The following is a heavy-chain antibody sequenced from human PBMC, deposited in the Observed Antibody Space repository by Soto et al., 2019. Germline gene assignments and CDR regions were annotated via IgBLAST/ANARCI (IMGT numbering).Heavy chain of an antibody. J-gene: IGHJ1*01. CDR1: GFTFSSYW. Sequence: EVQLVESGGGLVQPGGSLSLSCAASGFTFSSYWMSWVRQAPGKGLEWVANIKQDGSEKYYVDSVKGRFTISRDNAKNSLYLQMNSLRAEDTAVYYCAREGEYCSGGSCYFTTEYFQHWGQGTLVTVSS. D-gene: IGHD2-15*01. V-gene: IGHV3-7*01. CDR2: IKQDGSEK. CDR3: AREGEYCSGGSCYFTTEYFQH.